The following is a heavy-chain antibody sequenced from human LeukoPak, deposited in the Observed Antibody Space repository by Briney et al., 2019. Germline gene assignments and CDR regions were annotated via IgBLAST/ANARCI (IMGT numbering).Heavy chain of an antibody. CDR2: IKQDGSEK. J-gene: IGHJ3*02. V-gene: IGHV3-7*01. CDR3: ARHRSGGSQDDAFDI. CDR1: EFTFSTYW. D-gene: IGHD2-15*01. Sequence: GGSLRLSCAASEFTFSTYWMSWVRQAPGKGLEGVADIKQDGSEKYYVDSVKGRFTISRQNAKNSLFLQMNSLRAEDTAVYYCARHRSGGSQDDAFDIWGQGTMVTVSS.